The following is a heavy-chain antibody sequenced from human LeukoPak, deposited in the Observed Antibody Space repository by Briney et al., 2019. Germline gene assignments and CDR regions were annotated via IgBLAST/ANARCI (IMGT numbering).Heavy chain of an antibody. D-gene: IGHD2-2*01. CDR1: GFTFSSYS. CDR3: AKEAIVVVPAAQFSH. Sequence: GGSLRLSCAASGFTFSSYSMIWVRQAPGKGLEWVSAISGSGGSTYYADSVKGRFTISRDYSKNMLYLQMNSLRAEDTAIYYCAKEAIVVVPAAQFSHWGQGTLVTVSS. V-gene: IGHV3-23*01. J-gene: IGHJ4*02. CDR2: ISGSGGST.